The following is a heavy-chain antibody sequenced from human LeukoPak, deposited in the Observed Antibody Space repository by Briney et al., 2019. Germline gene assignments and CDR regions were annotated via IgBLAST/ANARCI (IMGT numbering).Heavy chain of an antibody. Sequence: SETLSLTRIVSGGSISSYSWNWIRQSPGKGLERVGYISNSGTTSYNPSLKSRVTISVDTSKNQLSLKLTSVTAADTAVYYCARWDDSAWGFGNWGPGTLVTVSS. CDR1: GGSISSYS. CDR3: ARWDDSAWGFGN. CDR2: ISNSGTT. V-gene: IGHV4-59*08. J-gene: IGHJ4*02. D-gene: IGHD6-19*01.